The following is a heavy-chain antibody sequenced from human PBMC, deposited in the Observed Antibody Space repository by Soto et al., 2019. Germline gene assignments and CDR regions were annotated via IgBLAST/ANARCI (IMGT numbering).Heavy chain of an antibody. D-gene: IGHD6-13*01. Sequence: PGGSLRLSCAASGFTFSSYAMHWVRQAPGKGLEWVAVISYDGGNKYYADSVKGRFTISRDNSKNTLYLQMNSLRAEDTAVYYCARDGSSPALRGYFDYWGQGTLVTVSS. CDR2: ISYDGGNK. CDR3: ARDGSSPALRGYFDY. V-gene: IGHV3-30-3*01. CDR1: GFTFSSYA. J-gene: IGHJ4*02.